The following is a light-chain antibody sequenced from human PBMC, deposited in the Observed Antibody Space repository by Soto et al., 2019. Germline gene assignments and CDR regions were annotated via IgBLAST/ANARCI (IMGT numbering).Light chain of an antibody. J-gene: IGLJ1*01. CDR2: EGS. Sequence: QSVLTQPASVSGSPGQSITISCTGTSSDVGRYNLVSWYQQHPGKAPKLMIFEGSNRPSGVSNRFSGSKSGNTASLTISGLQAEDEADYYCCSYAGSSTNYVFGNGTKVTVL. V-gene: IGLV2-23*01. CDR3: CSYAGSSTNYV. CDR1: SSDVGRYNL.